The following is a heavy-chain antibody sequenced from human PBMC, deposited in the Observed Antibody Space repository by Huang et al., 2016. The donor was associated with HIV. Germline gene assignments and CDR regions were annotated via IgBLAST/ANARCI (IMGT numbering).Heavy chain of an antibody. Sequence: QLQLQESGPGLVKPSETLSLTCTVSGGSIRSDNYYWGWIRQPPGKGLEWIGSIYYSGSTYHHPSLKSRVTITVDTSKNQFSLKMRSVTAADTAVYYCARLPGSITMIRGVITDPYWGQGTLVTVSS. CDR1: GGSIRSDNYY. J-gene: IGHJ4*02. CDR3: ARLPGSITMIRGVITDPY. V-gene: IGHV4-39*01. CDR2: IYYSGST. D-gene: IGHD3-10*01.